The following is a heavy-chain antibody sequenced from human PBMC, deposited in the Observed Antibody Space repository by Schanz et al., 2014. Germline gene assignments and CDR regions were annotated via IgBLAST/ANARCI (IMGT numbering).Heavy chain of an antibody. CDR1: GFTFSNYW. CDR3: ARAGYCTSVSCSLFVSDY. V-gene: IGHV3-7*05. D-gene: IGHD2-2*03. J-gene: IGHJ4*02. Sequence: EVQLVESGGGLVQPGGSLRLSCVASGFTFSNYWMTWVRQAPGKGLEWVANIKQDESEKYYVDSVKGRFTISRDSAENSLYLQMNSLRAEDTAVYYCARAGYCTSVSCSLFVSDYWGQGTLVTVSS. CDR2: IKQDESEK.